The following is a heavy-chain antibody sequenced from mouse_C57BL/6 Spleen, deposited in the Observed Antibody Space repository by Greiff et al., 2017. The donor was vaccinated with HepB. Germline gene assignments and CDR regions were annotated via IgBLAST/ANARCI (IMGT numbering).Heavy chain of an antibody. J-gene: IGHJ3*01. CDR1: GYSFTGYY. CDR3: GWDGFAY. V-gene: IGHV1-42*01. D-gene: IGHD4-1*01. CDR2: INPSTGGT. Sequence: EVQLQQSGPELVKPGASVKISCKASGYSFTGYYMNWVKQSPEKSLEWIGEINPSTGGTTYNRKFKAKATLTVDKSSSTAYMQLKSLTSEDSAVYYCGWDGFAYWGQGTLVTVSA.